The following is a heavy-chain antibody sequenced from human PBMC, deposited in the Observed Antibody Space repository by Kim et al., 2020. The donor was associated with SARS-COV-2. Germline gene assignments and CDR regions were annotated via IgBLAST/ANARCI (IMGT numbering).Heavy chain of an antibody. CDR3: ASGDPGTLSGYLDY. J-gene: IGHJ4*02. CDR2: ISSSSSYI. CDR1: GFTFSSYS. V-gene: IGHV3-21*01. D-gene: IGHD2-15*01. Sequence: GGSLRLSCAASGFTFSSYSMNWVRQAPGKGLEWVSSISSSSSYIYYADSVKGRFTISRDNAKNSLYLQMNSLRAEDTAVYYCASGDPGTLSGYLDYWGQGTLVTVSS.